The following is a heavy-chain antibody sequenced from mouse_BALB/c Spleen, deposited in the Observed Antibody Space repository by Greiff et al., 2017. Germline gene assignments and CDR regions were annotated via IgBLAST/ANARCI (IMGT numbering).Heavy chain of an antibody. V-gene: IGHV1-9*01. D-gene: IGHD1-2*01. Sequence: VQLQQSGAELMKPGASVKISCKATGYTFSSYWIEWVKQRPGHGLEWIGEILPGSGSTNYNEKFKGKATFTADTSSNTAYMQLSSLTSEDSAVYYCATATPGYAMDYWGQGTSVTVSS. CDR3: ATATPGYAMDY. J-gene: IGHJ4*01. CDR2: ILPGSGST. CDR1: GYTFSSYW.